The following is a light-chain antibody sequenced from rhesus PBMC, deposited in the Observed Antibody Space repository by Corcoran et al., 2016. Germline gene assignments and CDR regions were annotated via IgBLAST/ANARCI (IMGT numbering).Light chain of an antibody. V-gene: IGKV3-24*01. CDR1: QSVSSS. J-gene: IGKJ2*01. Sequence: EIVMTQSPATLSLSPGERATLSCRASQSVSSSLAWYQQKPGQAPRLLSYGASSRATGIPDRFSGSGSGPDVTLTISSLEPEDVAVYYCLQHSNWPYSFGQGTKVEIK. CDR3: LQHSNWPYS. CDR2: GAS.